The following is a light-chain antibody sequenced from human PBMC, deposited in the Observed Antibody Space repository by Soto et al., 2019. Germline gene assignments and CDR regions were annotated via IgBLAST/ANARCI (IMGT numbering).Light chain of an antibody. CDR1: QSVSSSY. CDR3: QQYNNWPVT. J-gene: IGKJ4*01. Sequence: EIVMTQSPATLSVSPGESATLSCRASQSVSSSYLAWYQQKPGQAPRLLIYGASSRATGIPDRFSGSGSGTEFTLTISGLQSEDFATYYCQQYNNWPVTFGGGTKVDIK. V-gene: IGKV3D-15*01. CDR2: GAS.